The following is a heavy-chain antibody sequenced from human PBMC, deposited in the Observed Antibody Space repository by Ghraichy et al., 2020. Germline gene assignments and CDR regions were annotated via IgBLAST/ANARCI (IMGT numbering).Heavy chain of an antibody. J-gene: IGHJ1*01. V-gene: IGHV4-39*01. Sequence: TLSLTCTVSGGSISSSSYYWGWIRQPPGKGLEWIASMYYSGSTYYKPSLKSRVSISVDTSKNQFSLRLSSVTAADTAVYYCALIGPGSWRYFRHWGQGTLVTVSS. CDR3: ALIGPGSWRYFRH. D-gene: IGHD3-22*01. CDR1: GGSISSSSYY. CDR2: MYYSGST.